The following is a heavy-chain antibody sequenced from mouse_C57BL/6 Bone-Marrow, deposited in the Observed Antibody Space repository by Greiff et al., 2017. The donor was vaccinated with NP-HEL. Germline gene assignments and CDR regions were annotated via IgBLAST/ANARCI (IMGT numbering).Heavy chain of an antibody. CDR3: ARRDYYYGSSYFDY. J-gene: IGHJ2*01. V-gene: IGHV1-82*01. CDR1: GYAFSSSW. Sequence: QVQLQQSGPELVKPGASVKISCKASGYAFSSSWLNWVKQRPGKGLEWIGRIYPGDGDTNYNGKFKGKATLTADKSSSTAYMQLSSLTSEDSAVYFCARRDYYYGSSYFDYWGQGTTLTVSS. D-gene: IGHD1-1*01. CDR2: IYPGDGDT.